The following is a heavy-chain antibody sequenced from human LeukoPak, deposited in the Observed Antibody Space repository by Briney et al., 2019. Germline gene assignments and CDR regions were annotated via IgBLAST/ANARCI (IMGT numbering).Heavy chain of an antibody. CDR1: GFTFSSYS. CDR3: ARDDYGGLDY. CDR2: ISSSSSYI. V-gene: IGHV3-21*01. Sequence: GGSLRLSCAASGFTFSSYSMNWVRQAPGKGLECVSSISSSSSYIYYADSMKGRFTISRDNVKNSLYLQMNSLRAEDTAVYYCARDDYGGLDYWCQGTLVTVSS. D-gene: IGHD4-23*01. J-gene: IGHJ4*02.